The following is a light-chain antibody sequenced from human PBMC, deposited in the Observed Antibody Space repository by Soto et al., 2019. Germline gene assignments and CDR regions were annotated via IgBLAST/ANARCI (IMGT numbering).Light chain of an antibody. Sequence: QSVLTQPPSVSGAPGQRVTISCTGSSSNIGAGHDVHWYQQLPGTAPKLLIYDNSNRPSGVPDRFSGSKSDTSASLAITGLQAEDEADYYCQSYDNSLSGSGVFGGGTKVTVL. CDR2: DNS. CDR1: SSNIGAGHD. J-gene: IGLJ2*01. CDR3: QSYDNSLSGSGV. V-gene: IGLV1-40*01.